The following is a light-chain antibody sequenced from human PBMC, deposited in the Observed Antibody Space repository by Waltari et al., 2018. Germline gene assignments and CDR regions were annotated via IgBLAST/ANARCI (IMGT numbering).Light chain of an antibody. CDR3: QTGGHGTWV. CDR2: VNSDGSH. V-gene: IGLV4-69*01. Sequence: QLVLTQSPSASASLGASVRLTCTLSSGHTSNVIAWHQQQSEKGPRYWMKVNSDGSHTKGDGIPDRFSGSSSGAERYLTISSLQSEDEADYYCQTGGHGTWVFGGGTKLTVL. J-gene: IGLJ3*02. CDR1: SGHTSNV.